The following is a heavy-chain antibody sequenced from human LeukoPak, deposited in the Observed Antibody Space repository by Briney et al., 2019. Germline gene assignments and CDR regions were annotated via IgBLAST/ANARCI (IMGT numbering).Heavy chain of an antibody. CDR1: GGSISSYY. D-gene: IGHD2-21*01. Sequence: SETLSLTCTVSGGSISSYYWSWMRQPPGKGLEWIGYIYYSGSTNYNPSLKSRVTISVDTSKNQFSLKLSSVTAADTAVYYCARGRMIAGAFDIWGQGTMVTVSS. CDR2: IYYSGST. CDR3: ARGRMIAGAFDI. V-gene: IGHV4-59*01. J-gene: IGHJ3*02.